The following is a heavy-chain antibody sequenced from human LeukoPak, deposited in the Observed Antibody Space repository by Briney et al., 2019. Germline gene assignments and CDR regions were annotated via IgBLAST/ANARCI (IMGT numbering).Heavy chain of an antibody. CDR3: ARVLTPLWFGEPRSYYFDY. V-gene: IGHV6-1*01. CDR1: GDSVSSNSAA. D-gene: IGHD3-10*01. CDR2: TYYRSRWYN. Sequence: SQTLSLTFAISGDSVSSNSAAWNWIRQSPSRGLEWLGRTYYRSRWYNDYAVSVKSRITLNPDTSKNQFSLQLNSVTPEDTAVYYCARVLTPLWFGEPRSYYFDYWGQGTLVTVSS. J-gene: IGHJ4*02.